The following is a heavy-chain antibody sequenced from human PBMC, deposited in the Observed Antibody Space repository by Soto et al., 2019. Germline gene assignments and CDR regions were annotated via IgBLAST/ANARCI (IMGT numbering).Heavy chain of an antibody. CDR2: INSDGTYA. J-gene: IGHJ4*02. CDR3: ARGGAYGDYRSDY. Sequence: EVQLVESGGGLVQPGGSLRLSCAASGFNFSIYWMHWVRQVPGKGLVWVSRINSDGTYANYADSVKGRFTSTRDNAKNTLDLEMNSLRAEDTAIYYCARGGAYGDYRSDYWGQGTLVTVSS. CDR1: GFNFSIYW. V-gene: IGHV3-74*01. D-gene: IGHD4-17*01.